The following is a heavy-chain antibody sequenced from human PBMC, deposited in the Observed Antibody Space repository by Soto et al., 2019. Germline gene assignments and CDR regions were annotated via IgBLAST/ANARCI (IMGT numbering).Heavy chain of an antibody. Sequence: EVQLVESGGGLVQPGRSLRLSCAASGFTFDDYAMHWVRQRPGRGLEWVSGITWNSDEIGYPDSVKGRFSISRDNAKKYLYLQMNSLRPEDTALYYCAASRGSDSSGYSLYYYGMDVWGQGTTVTVSS. J-gene: IGHJ6*02. CDR2: ITWNSDEI. D-gene: IGHD3-22*01. CDR3: AASRGSDSSGYSLYYYGMDV. V-gene: IGHV3-9*01. CDR1: GFTFDDYA.